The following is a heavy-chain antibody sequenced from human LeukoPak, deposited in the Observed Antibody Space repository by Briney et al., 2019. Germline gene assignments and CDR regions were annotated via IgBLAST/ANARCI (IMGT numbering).Heavy chain of an antibody. J-gene: IGHJ6*03. CDR1: GYTFTSYD. D-gene: IGHD3-10*01. CDR3: ARDQPYYGSGSHPPGPTPHYYYYMDV. Sequence: ASVKVSCKASGYTFTSYDINWVRQATGQGLEWMGWMNPNSGNTGYAQKFQGRVTITRNTSISTAYMELSSLRSEDTAVYYCARDQPYYGSGSHPPGPTPHYYYYMDVWGKGTTVTISS. V-gene: IGHV1-8*03. CDR2: MNPNSGNT.